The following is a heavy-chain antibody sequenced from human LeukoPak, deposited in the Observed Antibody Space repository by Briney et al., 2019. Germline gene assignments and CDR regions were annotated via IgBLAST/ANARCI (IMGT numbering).Heavy chain of an antibody. CDR2: IYTSWST. V-gene: IGHV4-4*07. CDR3: ARVDPMVRGVIGL. J-gene: IGHJ4*02. Sequence: SETLSLTCTVSGGSISSYYWSWIRQPAGQGLEWIGRIYTSWSTNYNPSLKSRVTISVDTSKNQISLQLSSVPAADRAVYYCARVDPMVRGVIGLWGQGTLVTVSS. D-gene: IGHD3-10*01. CDR1: GGSISSYY.